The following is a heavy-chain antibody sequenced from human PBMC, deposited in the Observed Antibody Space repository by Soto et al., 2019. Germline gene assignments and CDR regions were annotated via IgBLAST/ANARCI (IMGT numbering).Heavy chain of an antibody. CDR2: IYYSGST. CDR3: ASMIGDPVLTIDY. D-gene: IGHD3-10*02. V-gene: IGHV4-59*01. CDR1: GGSISSYY. J-gene: IGHJ4*02. Sequence: QVQLQESGPGLVKPSETLSLTCTVSGGSISSYYWSWIRQPPGKGLEWIGYIYYSGSTIYNPSLESRVTISVDTSKNQFSLKLTSVTAADTAVYYCASMIGDPVLTIDYWGQGTLVPVSS.